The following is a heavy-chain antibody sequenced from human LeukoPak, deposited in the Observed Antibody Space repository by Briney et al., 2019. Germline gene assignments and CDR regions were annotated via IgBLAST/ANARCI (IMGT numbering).Heavy chain of an antibody. CDR3: ARSMYGEGRRIIDFDY. D-gene: IGHD4/OR15-4a*01. Sequence: PGGSLRLSCAASGFTFSDHYIDWVRQAPGKGLEWVARTRNKVNSYTTAYAASVTGRFTVSRDDSSNSVYLQMNSLKIEATAVYYCARSMYGEGRRIIDFDYWGQGSLLTVSS. CDR2: TRNKVNSYTT. J-gene: IGHJ4*02. V-gene: IGHV3-72*01. CDR1: GFTFSDHY.